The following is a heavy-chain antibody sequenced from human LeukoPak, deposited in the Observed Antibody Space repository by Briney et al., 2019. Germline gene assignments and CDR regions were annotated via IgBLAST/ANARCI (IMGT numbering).Heavy chain of an antibody. CDR3: AKDAYSGFSSSYNMDS. CDR1: GYTVTGHY. V-gene: IGHV1-2*02. J-gene: IGHJ4*02. Sequence: ASVKVSCKASGYTVTGHYLHWVRQAPGRGLEWMGWINPNSGVTNYAQKFLGRVTMTRDTSINTAYMELHSLTSDDTAMYYCAKDAYSGFSSSYNMDSWGQGTLVTVSS. D-gene: IGHD5-18*01. CDR2: INPNSGVT.